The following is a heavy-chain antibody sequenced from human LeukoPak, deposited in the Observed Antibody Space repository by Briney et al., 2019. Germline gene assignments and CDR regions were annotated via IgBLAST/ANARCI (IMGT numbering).Heavy chain of an antibody. CDR2: INHSGST. V-gene: IGHV4-34*01. D-gene: IGHD3-3*01. J-gene: IGHJ4*02. CDR1: GGSFSGYY. CDR3: ARGSTNDFWSGYYFTRYYFDY. Sequence: SETLSLTCAVYGGSFSGYYWSWIRQPPGKGLEWIGEINHSGSTNYNPSLKSRVTISVDTSKNQFSLKLSSVTAADTAVYYCARGSTNDFWSGYYFTRYYFDYWGQGTLVTVSS.